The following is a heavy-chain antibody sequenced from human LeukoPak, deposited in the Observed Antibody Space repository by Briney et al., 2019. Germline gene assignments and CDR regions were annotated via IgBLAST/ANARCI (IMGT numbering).Heavy chain of an antibody. CDR1: GHSFSWYA. CDR3: AREGRYYESSGLYSSAFDI. D-gene: IGHD3-22*01. CDR2: TSSDGDDK. V-gene: IGHV3-30*04. Sequence: PGGSLRLSCAASGHSFSWYAMHWVRQAPGKGLEWMAVTSSDGDDKNYADSVRGRFTIARDNTKNTLYLQMNGLRVEDTAVYYCAREGRYYESSGLYSSAFDIWGQGTKVTVSA. J-gene: IGHJ3*02.